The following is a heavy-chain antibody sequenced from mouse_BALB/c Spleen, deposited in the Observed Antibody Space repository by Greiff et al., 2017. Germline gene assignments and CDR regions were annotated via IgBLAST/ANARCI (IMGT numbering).Heavy chain of an antibody. Sequence: VQLQQSGAELVKPGASVKLSCTASGFNIKDTYMHWVKQRPEQGLEWIGRIDPANGNTKYDPKFQGKATITADTSSNTAYLQLSSLTSEDTAVYYCATGGNYVWFAYWGQGTLVTVSA. CDR2: IDPANGNT. V-gene: IGHV14-3*02. J-gene: IGHJ3*01. CDR3: ATGGNYVWFAY. D-gene: IGHD2-1*01. CDR1: GFNIKDTY.